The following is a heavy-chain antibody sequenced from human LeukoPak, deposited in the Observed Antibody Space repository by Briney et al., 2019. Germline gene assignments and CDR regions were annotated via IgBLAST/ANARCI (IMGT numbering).Heavy chain of an antibody. CDR3: ARRWDYYDSSGYPHNWFDP. J-gene: IGHJ5*02. D-gene: IGHD3-22*01. Sequence: GGSLRLSCAASGFTFSSYSMNWVRQAPGKGLEWVSSISSSSSYIYYADSVKGRFTISRDNAKNSLYLQMNSLRAEDTAVYYCARRWDYYDSSGYPHNWFDPWGQGTLVTVSS. CDR1: GFTFSSYS. V-gene: IGHV3-21*01. CDR2: ISSSSSYI.